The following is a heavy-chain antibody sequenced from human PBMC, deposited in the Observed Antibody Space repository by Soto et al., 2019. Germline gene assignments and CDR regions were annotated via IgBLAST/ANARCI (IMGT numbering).Heavy chain of an antibody. J-gene: IGHJ6*02. Sequence: QVQLVESGGGVVQPGRSLRLSCAASGFTFSSYVMYWVRQAPGKGLEWVAVISYDGNNKYYADSVKGRFTISRDNSKNTLYLQMNSLRAEDTAVYYCARAGWDGGSCYTLVGLRYGMDVWGQGTTVTVSS. D-gene: IGHD2-15*01. V-gene: IGHV3-30-3*01. CDR3: ARAGWDGGSCYTLVGLRYGMDV. CDR1: GFTFSSYV. CDR2: ISYDGNNK.